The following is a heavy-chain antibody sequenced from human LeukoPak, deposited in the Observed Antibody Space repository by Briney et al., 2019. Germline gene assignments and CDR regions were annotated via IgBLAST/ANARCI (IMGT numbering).Heavy chain of an antibody. D-gene: IGHD5-24*01. CDR2: IYSGGST. CDR3: ARGRMAPPDRHFDY. Sequence: GGSLRLSCAASGFTVSSNYMSWVRQAPGKGLEWVSVIYSGGSTYYADSVKGRFTISRDNSKNTLYLQMNSLRAEDTAVYYCARGRMAPPDRHFDYWGQGTLVTVSS. CDR1: GFTVSSNY. V-gene: IGHV3-66*01. J-gene: IGHJ4*02.